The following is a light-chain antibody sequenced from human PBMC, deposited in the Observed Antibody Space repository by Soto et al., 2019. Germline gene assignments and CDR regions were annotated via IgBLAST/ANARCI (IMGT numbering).Light chain of an antibody. CDR3: QSYDSSLSAPV. V-gene: IGLV1-40*01. J-gene: IGLJ1*01. CDR1: SSKIGAGYD. CDR2: GNS. Sequence: QSVLTQPPSVSGAPGQRVTISCTGSSSKIGAGYDVHWYQQLPGTAPKLLIYGNSNRPSGVPDPFSGSKSGTSASLAITGLQAEDEADYYCQSYDSSLSAPVFGTGTKLTVL.